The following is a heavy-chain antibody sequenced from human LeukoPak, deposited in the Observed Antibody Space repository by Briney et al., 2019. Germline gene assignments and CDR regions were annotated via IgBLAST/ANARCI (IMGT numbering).Heavy chain of an antibody. CDR3: ARSFYSNYDKWFDP. D-gene: IGHD4-11*01. Sequence: PETLSLTCAVYGASFSGYYWSWIRQPPGKGLECIGEINDGGTTNYNPSLKSRVSISIDRSKNHFYLILTSVTAADTATCYCARSFYSNYDKWFDPWGQGTLVTVSS. J-gene: IGHJ5*02. CDR1: GASFSGYY. V-gene: IGHV4-34*01. CDR2: INDGGTT.